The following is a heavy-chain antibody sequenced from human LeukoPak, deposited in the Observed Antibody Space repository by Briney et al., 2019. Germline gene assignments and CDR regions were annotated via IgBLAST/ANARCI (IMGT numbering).Heavy chain of an antibody. J-gene: IGHJ4*02. CDR3: ARGPTYYPSSGFYSEY. CDR2: ISSSSTYI. V-gene: IGHV3-21*01. CDR1: GFTFSSYS. Sequence: GGSLRLSCAASGFTFSSYSMNWVRQAPGKGLEWVSSISSSSTYIFYADSVKGRFTISRDNAKNSLYLRVNSLRAEDTAVFYCARGPTYYPSSGFYSEYWGQGTLVTVSS. D-gene: IGHD3-22*01.